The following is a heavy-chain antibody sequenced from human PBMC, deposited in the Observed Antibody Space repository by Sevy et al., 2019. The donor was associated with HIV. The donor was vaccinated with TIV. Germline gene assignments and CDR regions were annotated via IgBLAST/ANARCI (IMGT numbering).Heavy chain of an antibody. D-gene: IGHD6-13*01. CDR1: GFTFTNYG. CDR2: IRYDGSDK. CDR3: AKDLAGPGRRYFDS. Sequence: GGSLRLSCAASGFTFTNYGMHWVRQVPGKGLEWVTFIRYDGSDKYCAASVKGRFTISRDDSKNTLYLQMVSLRPEDTAIYYCAKDLAGPGRRYFDSWGQGTLVTVSS. V-gene: IGHV3-30*02. J-gene: IGHJ4*02.